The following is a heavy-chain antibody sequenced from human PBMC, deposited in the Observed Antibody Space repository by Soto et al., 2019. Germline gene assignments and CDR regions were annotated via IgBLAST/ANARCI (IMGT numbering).Heavy chain of an antibody. CDR1: GYTFTSYD. CDR2: MNPNSGNT. Sequence: ASVKVSCKASGYTFTSYDINWVRQATGQGLEWMGWMNPNSGNTGYAQKFQGRVTMTRNTSISTAYMELSSLRSEDTAVYYCARGPSVIYYYYYMHVWGKGTTVTVSS. CDR3: ARGPSVIYYYYYMHV. J-gene: IGHJ6*03. V-gene: IGHV1-8*01.